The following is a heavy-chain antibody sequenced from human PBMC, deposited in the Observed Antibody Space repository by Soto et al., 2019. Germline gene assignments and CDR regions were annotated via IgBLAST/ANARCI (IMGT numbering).Heavy chain of an antibody. D-gene: IGHD2-2*01. CDR3: ARDLGRTAAGYYYYDAMDV. V-gene: IGHV3-7*01. J-gene: IGHJ6*02. CDR2: IKEDGSEK. Sequence: EVQLVESGGGLVQPGGSLTLSCAASGFTFGDFWMNWAGQAPGKGLGWVANIKEDGSEKYFLDSVKGRFTISRDNAKNSLYLQINSLRAEDTGVYYCARDLGRTAAGYYYYDAMDVWGQGTTVTVSS. CDR1: GFTFGDFW.